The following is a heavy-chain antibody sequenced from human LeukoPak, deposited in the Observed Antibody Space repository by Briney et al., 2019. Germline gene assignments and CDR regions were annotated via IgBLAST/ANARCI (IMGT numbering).Heavy chain of an antibody. CDR1: GFTFSSYA. Sequence: GGSLRLSCAASGFTFSSYAMSWVRQAPGKGLEWVSAISGSGGSTYYADSVKGRFTISRDNSKNTLYLQMNSLRAEDTAVYYCAKAYYGDYVPTPFDYWGQGTLVTVSS. J-gene: IGHJ4*02. D-gene: IGHD4-17*01. CDR2: ISGSGGST. V-gene: IGHV3-23*01. CDR3: AKAYYGDYVPTPFDY.